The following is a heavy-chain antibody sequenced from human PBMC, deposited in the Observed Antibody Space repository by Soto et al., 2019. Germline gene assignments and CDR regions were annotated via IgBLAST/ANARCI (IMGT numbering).Heavy chain of an antibody. Sequence: ASVKVSCKASGYTFTSYDINWVRQATGQGLEWMGWMNPNSGNTGYAQKFQGRVTMTRNTSISTAYMELSSLTSEDTAVYYCARWVDVRITIFGVGDYYYYIDVWGKGTTVTVSS. CDR2: MNPNSGNT. V-gene: IGHV1-8*01. J-gene: IGHJ6*03. CDR1: GYTFTSYD. D-gene: IGHD3-3*01. CDR3: ARWVDVRITIFGVGDYYYYIDV.